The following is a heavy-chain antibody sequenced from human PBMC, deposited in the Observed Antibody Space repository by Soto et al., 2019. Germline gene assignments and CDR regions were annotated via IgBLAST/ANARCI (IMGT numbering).Heavy chain of an antibody. D-gene: IGHD6-25*01. Sequence: EVQLVASGGGLIQPGGSLRLSCAVSGFTVSNNYMSWVRQAPGKGLEGVSVIYSGGYTAYGDSVKGRFTISRDNSKNTLSRKKKRRRADDWAVYDWATQRGGGGYWGQGTLVTVSS. CDR3: ATQRGGGGY. V-gene: IGHV3-53*01. CDR1: GFTVSNNY. CDR2: IYSGGYT. J-gene: IGHJ4*02.